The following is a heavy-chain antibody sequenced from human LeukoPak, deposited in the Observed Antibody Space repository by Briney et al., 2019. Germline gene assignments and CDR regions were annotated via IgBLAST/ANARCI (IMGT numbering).Heavy chain of an antibody. CDR3: ARLKGYNYGYPGY. CDR2: IYYTGIT. V-gene: IGHV4-39*01. J-gene: IGHJ4*02. CDR1: GDSISSSSHY. Sequence: SETLPLTCTVSGDSISSSSHYWGWIRQPPGKGLEWIGNIYYTGITYYSPSLKSRVTISVDTSKNQFSLKLYSVTAADTAVYYCARLKGYNYGYPGYWGQGTLVTVSS. D-gene: IGHD5-18*01.